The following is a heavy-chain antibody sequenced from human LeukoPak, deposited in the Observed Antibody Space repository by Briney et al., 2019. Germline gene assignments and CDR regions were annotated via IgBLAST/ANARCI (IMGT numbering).Heavy chain of an antibody. CDR2: INSDGNTR. Sequence: GGSLRLSCAASGFTFSNYWMHWVRQAPGKGLVWVSRINSDGNTRSYADSVKGRFTISRDNSKNTLYLQMNSLRAEDTAVYYCAKLKGVDYDFWSGLIGYWGQGTLVTVSS. J-gene: IGHJ4*02. V-gene: IGHV3-74*01. CDR3: AKLKGVDYDFWSGLIGY. D-gene: IGHD3-3*01. CDR1: GFTFSNYW.